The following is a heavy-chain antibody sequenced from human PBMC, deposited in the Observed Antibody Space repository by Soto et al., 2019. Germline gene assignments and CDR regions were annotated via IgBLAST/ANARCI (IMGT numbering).Heavy chain of an antibody. CDR3: ARLLYDFWSGYYYYGMDV. Sequence: SETLSLTCTVSGGSISSSSYYWGWIRQPPGKGLEWIGSIYYSGSTYYNPSLKSRVTISVDTSKNQFSLKLSSVTAADTAVYYCARLLYDFWSGYYYYGMDVWGQGTTVTVSS. V-gene: IGHV4-39*01. D-gene: IGHD3-3*01. J-gene: IGHJ6*02. CDR2: IYYSGST. CDR1: GGSISSSSYY.